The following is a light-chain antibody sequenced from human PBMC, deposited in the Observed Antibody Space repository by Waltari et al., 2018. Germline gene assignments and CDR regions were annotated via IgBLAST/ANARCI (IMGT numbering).Light chain of an antibody. CDR2: GSS. CDR1: GSNIGAGYD. Sequence: QSVLTQPPSVSGAPGQRVTISCTGSGSNIGAGYDVHWYQQLPRAAPKPPIYGSSTRPLGVPDRFFGSTAGTAASLAITGLQAEDEADYYCQSYDTSLSVVFGGGTKLTVL. J-gene: IGLJ3*02. V-gene: IGLV1-40*01. CDR3: QSYDTSLSVV.